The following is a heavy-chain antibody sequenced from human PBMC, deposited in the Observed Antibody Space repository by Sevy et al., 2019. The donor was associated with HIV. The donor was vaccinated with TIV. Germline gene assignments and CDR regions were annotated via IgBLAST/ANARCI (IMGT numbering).Heavy chain of an antibody. CDR2: ISSSGSTI. CDR1: GFTFSSYT. D-gene: IGHD2-2*01. J-gene: IGHJ5*02. CDR3: ARDYLGYCTTTGCWEWFDP. Sequence: GGSLRLSCAASGFTFSSYTMNWVRQAPGKGLEWISYISSSGSTIYYADSVKGRLTISRDNAKNSLYLQMNSLRDEDTAVYYCARDYLGYCTTTGCWEWFDPWGQGTLVTVSS. V-gene: IGHV3-48*02.